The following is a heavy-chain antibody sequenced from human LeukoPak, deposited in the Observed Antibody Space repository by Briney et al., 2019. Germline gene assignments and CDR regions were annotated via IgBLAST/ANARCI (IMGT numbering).Heavy chain of an antibody. V-gene: IGHV4-34*01. D-gene: IGHD6-19*01. CDR3: ARVSGWYGYFDY. Sequence: PSETLSLTCAVYGGSFSGHYWSWIRQPPGKGLEWIGEINHSGSTNYNPSLKSRVTISVDTSKNQFSLKLSSVTAADTAVYYCARVSGWYGYFDYWGQGTLVTVSS. J-gene: IGHJ4*02. CDR2: INHSGST. CDR1: GGSFSGHY.